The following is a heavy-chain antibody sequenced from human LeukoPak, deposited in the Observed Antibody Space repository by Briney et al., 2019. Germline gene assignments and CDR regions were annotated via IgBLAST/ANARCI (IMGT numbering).Heavy chain of an antibody. V-gene: IGHV3-66*01. Sequence: GGSLRLSCIASGFTVSSTYMSWVRQAPGKGLEWVSVTYSGGSTYYADSVKGRCTISRDNSKNTLYLQMNSLRAEDAAVYYCAKAPVTSCRGAFCYPFDYWGQGTLVTVSS. D-gene: IGHD2-15*01. CDR3: AKAPVTSCRGAFCYPFDY. J-gene: IGHJ4*02. CDR1: GFTVSSTY. CDR2: TYSGGST.